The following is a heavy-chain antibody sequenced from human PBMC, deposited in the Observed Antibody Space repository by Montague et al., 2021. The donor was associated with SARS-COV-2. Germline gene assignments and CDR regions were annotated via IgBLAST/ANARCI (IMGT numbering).Heavy chain of an antibody. CDR2: IYYSGST. CDR1: GGSISSSSYH. D-gene: IGHD4-23*01. V-gene: IGHV4-39*01. CDR3: ARLRYYGGNFGFQGLVDY. Sequence: SETLSLTCIVSGGSISSSSYHWGWIRQPPGKGLEWIGTIYYSGSTYYXXXLKSRVTISVDTSKNQFSLKLSSVTAADTAVYYCARLRYYGGNFGFQGLVDYWGQGAMVTVSS. J-gene: IGHJ4*02.